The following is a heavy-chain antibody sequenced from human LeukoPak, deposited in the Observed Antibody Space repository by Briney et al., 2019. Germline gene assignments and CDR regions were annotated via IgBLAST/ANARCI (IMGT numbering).Heavy chain of an antibody. CDR1: GGSIRNSGYY. D-gene: IGHD4-17*01. J-gene: IGHJ4*02. CDR2: IYYSGST. Sequence: SETLSLTCTVSGGSIRNSGYYWDWIRQPPGKGLEWIGSIYYSGSTYYNPSLKTRVTISVDTSKNQFSLNLSSVTAADTAVYYCARLTVTTPFFDYWGQGSLVTVSP. CDR3: ARLTVTTPFFDY. V-gene: IGHV4-39*01.